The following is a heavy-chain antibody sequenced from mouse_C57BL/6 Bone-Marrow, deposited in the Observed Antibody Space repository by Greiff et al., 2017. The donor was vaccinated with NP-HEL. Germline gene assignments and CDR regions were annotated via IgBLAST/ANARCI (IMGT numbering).Heavy chain of an antibody. V-gene: IGHV2-2*01. Sequence: QVQLQQSGPGLVQPSQSLSITCTVSGFSLTSYGVHWVRQSPGKGLEWLGVIWSGGSTDYNAAFISRLSISKDNSTSQVFFQMNSLQADDTAIYDCARNQRLRRGYYFDYWGQGTTLTVSS. CDR2: IWSGGST. CDR1: GFSLTSYG. J-gene: IGHJ2*01. D-gene: IGHD2-4*01. CDR3: ARNQRLRRGYYFDY.